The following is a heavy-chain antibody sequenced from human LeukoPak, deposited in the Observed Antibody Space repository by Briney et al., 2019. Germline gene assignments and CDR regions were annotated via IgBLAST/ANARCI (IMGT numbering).Heavy chain of an antibody. Sequence: SETLSLTCSVSGGSISSYYWSWIRQPPGKGLEWIGYMYNSGSANYNPSLKSRVTISLDTSKNQFSLKLNSVTAADTAVYFCARGSISGTRIYYYYYLDVWGKGTTVTISS. CDR3: ARGSISGTRIYYYYYLDV. J-gene: IGHJ6*03. V-gene: IGHV4-59*13. CDR1: GGSISSYY. D-gene: IGHD1-20*01. CDR2: MYNSGSA.